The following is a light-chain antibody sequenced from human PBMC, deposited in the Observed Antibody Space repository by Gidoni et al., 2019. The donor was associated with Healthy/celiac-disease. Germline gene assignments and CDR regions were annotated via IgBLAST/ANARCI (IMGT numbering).Light chain of an antibody. CDR2: WAS. J-gene: IGKJ1*01. V-gene: IGKV4-1*01. Sequence: ILMTQPPDSLAVSLGERATINCKSSQSVLYSSNNKNYLALYQQKPGQPPKLLIYWASTRESGVPDRFSGSESGTDFTLTISSLQAEDVAVYYCQQYYSTPRTFGQGTKVEIK. CDR1: QSVLYSSNNKNY. CDR3: QQYYSTPRT.